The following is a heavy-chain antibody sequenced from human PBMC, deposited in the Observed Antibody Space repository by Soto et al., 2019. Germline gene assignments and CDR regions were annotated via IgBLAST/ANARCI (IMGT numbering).Heavy chain of an antibody. CDR1: GFTFSSYS. J-gene: IGHJ4*02. Sequence: GWSLRLSCAASGFTFSSYSMSWVRQAPGKGLEWVSGFRTSGDGGTTYYADSVKGRFTISRDNSKNMLFLQMNSLRAEDTAIYRRAKKAKGGQGSEYFYYWRQGTLVTVS. V-gene: IGHV3-23*01. CDR2: FRTSGDGGTT. D-gene: IGHD3-10*01. CDR3: AKKAKGGQGSEYFYY.